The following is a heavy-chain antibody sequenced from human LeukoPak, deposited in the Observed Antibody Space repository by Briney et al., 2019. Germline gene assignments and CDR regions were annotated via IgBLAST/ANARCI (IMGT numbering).Heavy chain of an antibody. J-gene: IGHJ4*02. V-gene: IGHV3-9*01. CDR1: GFTFDDDA. CDR2: ISWNSGSI. Sequence: GRSLRLSCAASGFTFDDDAMHWVRQAPGKGLEWVSGISWNSGSIGYADSVKGRFTISRDNAKNSLYLQMNSLRAEDTALYYCAKGSYGDYFDYWGQGTLVTVSS. D-gene: IGHD3-10*01. CDR3: AKGSYGDYFDY.